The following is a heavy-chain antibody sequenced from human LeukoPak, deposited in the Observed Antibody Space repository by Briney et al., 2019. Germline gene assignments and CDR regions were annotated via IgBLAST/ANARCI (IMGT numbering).Heavy chain of an antibody. CDR2: IYYSGST. CDR3: ARGIAAASERALDI. D-gene: IGHD6-13*01. Sequence: SETLSLTCTVSGGSISSSSYYWGWIRQPPGKGLEWIGSIYYSGSTYYNPSLKSRVTISVDTSKNQFSLKLSSVTAADTAVYYCARGIAAASERALDIWGQGTTVTVSS. CDR1: GGSISSSSYY. J-gene: IGHJ3*02. V-gene: IGHV4-39*07.